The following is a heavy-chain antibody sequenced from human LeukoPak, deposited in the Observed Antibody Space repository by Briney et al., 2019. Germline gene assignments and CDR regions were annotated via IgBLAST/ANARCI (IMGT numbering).Heavy chain of an antibody. J-gene: IGHJ3*02. CDR2: IYYSGST. CDR1: GGSISSHY. Sequence: SETLSLTCTVPGGSISSHYWSWIRQPPGKGLEWIGYIYYSGSTNYNPSLKSRVTISVDTSKNQFSLKLSSVTAADTAVYYCARSDSDAFDIWGQGTMVTVSS. V-gene: IGHV4-59*11. CDR3: ARSDSDAFDI.